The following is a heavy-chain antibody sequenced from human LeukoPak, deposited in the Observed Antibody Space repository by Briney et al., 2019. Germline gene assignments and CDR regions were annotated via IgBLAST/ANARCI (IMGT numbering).Heavy chain of an antibody. J-gene: IGHJ6*03. V-gene: IGHV3-21*01. D-gene: IGHD1/OR15-1a*01. CDR3: ARGLEQVDLYYYYYYMDV. CDR2: TSSSSSYI. CDR1: GFTFSSYS. Sequence: GGSLRLSCAASGFTFSSYSMNWVRQAPGKGLEWVSSTSSSSSYIYYADSVKGRFTISRDNAKNSLYLQMNSLRAEDTAVYYCARGLEQVDLYYYYYYMDVWGKGTTVTISS.